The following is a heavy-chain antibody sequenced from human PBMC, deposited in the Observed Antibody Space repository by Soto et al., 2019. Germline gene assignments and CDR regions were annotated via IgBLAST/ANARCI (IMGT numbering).Heavy chain of an antibody. CDR3: AKNYDSSGYYLWGPWYYFDY. CDR2: ISGSGGST. CDR1: GFTFSSYA. J-gene: IGHJ4*02. D-gene: IGHD3-22*01. Sequence: GGSLRLSCAASGFTFSSYAMSWVRQAPGKGLEWVSAISGSGGSTYYADSVKGRFTISRDNSKNTLYLQMNSLRAEDTAVYYCAKNYDSSGYYLWGPWYYFDYWGQGTLVTVSS. V-gene: IGHV3-23*01.